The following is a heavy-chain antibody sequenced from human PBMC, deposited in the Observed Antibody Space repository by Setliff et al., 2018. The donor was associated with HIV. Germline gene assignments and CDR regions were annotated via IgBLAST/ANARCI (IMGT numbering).Heavy chain of an antibody. D-gene: IGHD2-8*02. CDR2: INHSANT. V-gene: IGHV4-34*01. Sequence: KPSETLSLTCEVYGGSFSDYYYTWIRQSPGKGLEWIGEINHSANTMDNASLKGRVTLSVDASKSQFSLKLSSVTAADTAVYYCARRGMWSYETGGNPTATFDYWGQGVLVTVSS. CDR3: ARRGMWSYETGGNPTATFDY. J-gene: IGHJ4*02. CDR1: GGSFSDYY.